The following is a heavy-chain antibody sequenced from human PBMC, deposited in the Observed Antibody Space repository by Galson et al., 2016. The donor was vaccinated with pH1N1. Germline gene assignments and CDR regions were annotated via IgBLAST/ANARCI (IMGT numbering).Heavy chain of an antibody. CDR1: GFTFSDYY. CDR3: ARGCEDYSVDECAFDI. D-gene: IGHD4-11*01. J-gene: IGHJ3*02. V-gene: IGHV3-11*06. Sequence: SLRLSCAASGFTFSDYYMNWVRQAPGKGLEWLSYISSISTDYTNYADSVKGRFTISRDNAKNSLYLEMNSLRAEDTAVYYCARGCEDYSVDECAFDIWGQGTMVTGSS. CDR2: ISSISTDYT.